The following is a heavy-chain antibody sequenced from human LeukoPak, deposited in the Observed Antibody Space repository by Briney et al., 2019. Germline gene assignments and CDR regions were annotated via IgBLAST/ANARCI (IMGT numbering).Heavy chain of an antibody. CDR1: GFTFSSYA. CDR3: AKDSGIEVVPAAIGEIYFDY. V-gene: IGHV3-23*01. Sequence: GGSLRLSCGASGFTFSSYAMSWARQAPGKGVEWISAIICSGGSTYYADSVKGRFTISRDNSMNTLYLRMNSMSAEDMAVYYCAKDSGIEVVPAAIGEIYFDYWGQGILVTVSS. J-gene: IGHJ4*02. CDR2: IICSGGST. D-gene: IGHD2-2*02.